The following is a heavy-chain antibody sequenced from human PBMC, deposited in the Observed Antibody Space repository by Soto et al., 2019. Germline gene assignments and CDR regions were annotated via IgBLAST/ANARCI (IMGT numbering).Heavy chain of an antibody. V-gene: IGHV1-2*04. D-gene: IGHD3-3*01. Sequence: GASVKVSCKASGYTFTGYYMHWVRQAPGQGLEWMGWINPNSGGTNYAQKFQGWVTMTRDTSISTAYMELSRRRSDDTAVYYCARGPQYYDFWRGYYNYYGMDVWGQGTTVTVSS. CDR3: ARGPQYYDFWRGYYNYYGMDV. CDR2: INPNSGGT. J-gene: IGHJ6*02. CDR1: GYTFTGYY.